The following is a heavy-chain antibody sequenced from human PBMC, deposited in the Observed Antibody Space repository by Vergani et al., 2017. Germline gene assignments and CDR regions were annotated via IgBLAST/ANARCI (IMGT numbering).Heavy chain of an antibody. D-gene: IGHD4-11*01. CDR2: IYHSGST. V-gene: IGHV4-30-2*01. CDR3: ARGYSNGDRRRYYYYYYYMDV. Sequence: QLQLQESGSGLVKPSQTLSLTCAVSGGSISSGGYSWSWIRQPPGKGLEWIGYIYHSGSTYYNPSLKSRVTISVDRSKNQFSLKLSSVTAADTAVYYCARGYSNGDRRRYYYYYYYMDVWDKGTTVTVSS. J-gene: IGHJ6*03. CDR1: GGSISSGGYS.